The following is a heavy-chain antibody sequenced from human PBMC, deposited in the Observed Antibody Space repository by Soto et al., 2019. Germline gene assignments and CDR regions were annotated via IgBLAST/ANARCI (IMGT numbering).Heavy chain of an antibody. J-gene: IGHJ6*03. CDR1: GGSISSGGYY. CDR2: IYDSGST. D-gene: IGHD3-3*01. CDR3: ARVSYDFWSGYPTYYYYYYMDV. Sequence: SETLSLTCTVSGGSISSGGYYWSWIRQHPGKGLEWIGYIYDSGSTYYNPSLKSRVTISVDTSKNQFSLKLSSVTAADTAVYYCARVSYDFWSGYPTYYYYYYMDVWGKGTTVTVSS. V-gene: IGHV4-31*03.